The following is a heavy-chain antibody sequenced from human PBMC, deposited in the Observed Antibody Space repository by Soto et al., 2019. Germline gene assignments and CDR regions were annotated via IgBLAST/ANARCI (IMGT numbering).Heavy chain of an antibody. D-gene: IGHD1-7*01. CDR1: GYTFTGYY. CDR2: INPNSGGT. V-gene: IGHV1-2*02. J-gene: IGHJ6*02. CDR3: ARVSLELLMTRTYYYYYGMDV. Sequence: ASVKVSCKASGYTFTGYYKHWVRQAPGQGLEWMGWINPNSGGTNYAQKFQGRVTMTRDTSISTAYMELSRLRSDDTAVYYCARVSLELLMTRTYYYYYGMDVWGQGTTVTVSS.